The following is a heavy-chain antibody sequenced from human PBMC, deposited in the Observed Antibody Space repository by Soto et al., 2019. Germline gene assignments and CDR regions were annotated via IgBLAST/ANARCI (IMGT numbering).Heavy chain of an antibody. Sequence: QVQLVQSGAEVKKPGASVKVSCKTSGYTFTAYYIHWVRQAPGQGLEWMGCINPDSGGTKYAQKFQGRVTMTRDTCITTAYMDLSSLRSDDTAFYYCARALSFGSGTFDYWGQGTLVTVSS. D-gene: IGHD1-26*01. CDR2: INPDSGGT. CDR3: ARALSFGSGTFDY. J-gene: IGHJ4*02. CDR1: GYTFTAYY. V-gene: IGHV1-2*02.